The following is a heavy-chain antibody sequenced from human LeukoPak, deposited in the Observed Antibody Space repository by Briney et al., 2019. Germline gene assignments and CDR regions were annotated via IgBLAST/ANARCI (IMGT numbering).Heavy chain of an antibody. CDR2: IYYSGST. CDR1: GDSLSSYY. CDR3: ARDGPRYFDL. V-gene: IGHV4-59*01. J-gene: IGHJ2*01. Sequence: SETLSLACTVSGDSLSSYYWSWIRQSPGKGLEWIGYIYYSGSTNYNPSLKSRVTISVDTSKKQFSLKLSSVTAADTAVYYCARDGPRYFDLWGRGTLVTVSS.